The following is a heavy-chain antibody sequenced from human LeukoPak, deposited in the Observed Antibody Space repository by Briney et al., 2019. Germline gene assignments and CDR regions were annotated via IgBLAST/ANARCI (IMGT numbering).Heavy chain of an antibody. CDR3: ARGHPYDILTIDVEWYFDY. D-gene: IGHD3-9*01. V-gene: IGHV1-69*13. J-gene: IGHJ4*02. Sequence: ASVKVSCKASGYTFTSYYMHWVRQAPGQGLEWMGGIIPIFGTANYAQKFQGRVTITADESTSTAYMELSRLRSDDTAVYYCARGHPYDILTIDVEWYFDYWGQGTLVTVSS. CDR2: IIPIFGTA. CDR1: GYTFTSYY.